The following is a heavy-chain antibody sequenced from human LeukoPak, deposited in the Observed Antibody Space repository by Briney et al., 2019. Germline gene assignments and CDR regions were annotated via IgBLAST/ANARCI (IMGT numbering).Heavy chain of an antibody. D-gene: IGHD1-26*01. J-gene: IGHJ4*02. V-gene: IGHV3-66*02. CDR3: ARDFYGGRYEVDY. Sequence: GGSLRLSCAASGFTVSANYMTWVRQAPGKGLEWVSSIYSGGSTYYSDSVKGRFTISRDNSKNTLYLQMNSLRPEDTAVYYCARDFYGGRYEVDYWGQGTLVTVSS. CDR2: IYSGGST. CDR1: GFTVSANY.